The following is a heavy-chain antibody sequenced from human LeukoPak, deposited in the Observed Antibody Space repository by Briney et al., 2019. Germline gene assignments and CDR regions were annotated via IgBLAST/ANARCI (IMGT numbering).Heavy chain of an antibody. CDR1: GFTFSNYN. J-gene: IGHJ4*02. CDR3: ARRYCSTTNCYSLDY. Sequence: GGSLRLSCAASGFTFSNYNMNWVRQAPGKGLEWVSSISSSSSYIHYADSVKGRFTISRDNAKNSLYLQMNSLRVEDTAVYYCARRYCSTTNCYSLDYWGQGTLVTVSS. CDR2: ISSSSSYI. D-gene: IGHD2-2*02. V-gene: IGHV3-21*01.